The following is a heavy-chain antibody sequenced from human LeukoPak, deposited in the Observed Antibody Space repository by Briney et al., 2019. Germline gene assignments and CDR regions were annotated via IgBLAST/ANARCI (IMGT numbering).Heavy chain of an antibody. D-gene: IGHD2-15*01. CDR1: GFTVSNNY. J-gene: IGHJ6*02. CDR2: ISDSGGST. Sequence: GGSLRLSCAASGFTVSNNYMSWVRQAPGKGLEYVSAISDSGGSTYYADSVKGRFTISRDNSKNTLYLQMSSLRAEDTAVYFCVRGYSFGPYGMDAWGQGTTVTVSS. V-gene: IGHV3-64D*09. CDR3: VRGYSFGPYGMDA.